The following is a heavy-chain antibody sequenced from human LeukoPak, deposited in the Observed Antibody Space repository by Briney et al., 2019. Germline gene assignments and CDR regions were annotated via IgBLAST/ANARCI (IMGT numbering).Heavy chain of an antibody. CDR3: ARGPPAGPLVGMDV. V-gene: IGHV3-20*01. D-gene: IGHD6-13*01. Sequence: PGGSLRLSCAASGFTFDDYGMSWVRQAPGKGLEWVSGINWNGGSTGYADSVKGRFTISRDNAKNSLYLQMNSLRAEDTALYHRARGPPAGPLVGMDVWGQGTTVTVSS. CDR1: GFTFDDYG. J-gene: IGHJ6*02. CDR2: INWNGGST.